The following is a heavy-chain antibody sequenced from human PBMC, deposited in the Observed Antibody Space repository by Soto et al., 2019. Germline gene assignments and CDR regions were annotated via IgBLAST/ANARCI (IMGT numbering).Heavy chain of an antibody. CDR3: AGDIEARQRYYCGMDV. J-gene: IGHJ6*02. CDR1: GFTFSSYA. D-gene: IGHD6-6*01. V-gene: IGHV3-30-3*01. Sequence: QVQLVESGGGVVQPGRSLRLSCAASGFTFSSYAMHWVRQAPGKGLEWVAVISYDGSNKYYADTVKGRFTISRDNSKNTLYLQMNGLRADDTAVYYCAGDIEARQRYYCGMDVWGQGATVTV. CDR2: ISYDGSNK.